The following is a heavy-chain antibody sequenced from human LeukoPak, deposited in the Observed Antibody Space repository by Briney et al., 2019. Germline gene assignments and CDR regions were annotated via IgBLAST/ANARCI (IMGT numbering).Heavy chain of an antibody. CDR3: AKVGGGPYSGWAPYYFDY. CDR2: ISYDGSNK. CDR1: GFTFSSYG. D-gene: IGHD6-19*01. V-gene: IGHV3-30*18. Sequence: GGSLRLSCAASGFTFSSYGMHWVRQAPGKGLEWVAVISYDGSNKYYADSVKGRFTISRDNSKNTLYLQMNSLRAEDTAVYYCAKVGGGPYSGWAPYYFDYWGQGTLVTVSS. J-gene: IGHJ4*02.